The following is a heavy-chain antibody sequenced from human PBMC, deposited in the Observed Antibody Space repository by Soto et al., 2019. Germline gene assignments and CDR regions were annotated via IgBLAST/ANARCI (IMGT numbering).Heavy chain of an antibody. Sequence: QVKLVQSGAEVKKPGASVKVSCKASGYTLTDYYMHWIRQAPGQGLEWMGWINPDTGGIKYAQKFQGRVTMTRDTSINIAYMELSSLTSDDTAVFYCARKVRDYNFDYWGQGTLVTVSS. CDR1: GYTLTDYY. V-gene: IGHV1-2*02. D-gene: IGHD3-10*01. CDR3: ARKVRDYNFDY. J-gene: IGHJ4*02. CDR2: INPDTGGI.